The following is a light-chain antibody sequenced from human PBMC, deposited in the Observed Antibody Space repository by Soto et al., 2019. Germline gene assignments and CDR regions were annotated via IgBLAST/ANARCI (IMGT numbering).Light chain of an antibody. V-gene: IGKV3-15*01. CDR3: QQYDNWPWT. J-gene: IGKJ1*01. CDR1: QSISDT. Sequence: EIVMTQSPATLSVSPGGRATLSCRASQSISDTLAWYQQKPGQAPRLLIHGASTRAPGFPARFSGSGSGTDFTLTISSLQSEDFAVYYRQQYDNWPWTFGQGTKVDIK. CDR2: GAS.